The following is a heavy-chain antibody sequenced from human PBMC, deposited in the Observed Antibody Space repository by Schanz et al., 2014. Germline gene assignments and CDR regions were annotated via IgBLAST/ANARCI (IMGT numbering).Heavy chain of an antibody. V-gene: IGHV4-59*08. CDR1: GGDIGNYY. D-gene: IGHD3-3*01. J-gene: IGHJ5*02. CDR3: AKFLYDDPS. Sequence: QVQLQESGPGLVKPSETLSLTCSVSGGDIGNYYWSWIRQPPGKGLEWIGYIHQSGGTNYNPSLKSRVTILVATSKTQFPLRLTSLTAADTAVYYCAKFLYDDPSWGQGTLVTVSS. CDR2: IHQSGGT.